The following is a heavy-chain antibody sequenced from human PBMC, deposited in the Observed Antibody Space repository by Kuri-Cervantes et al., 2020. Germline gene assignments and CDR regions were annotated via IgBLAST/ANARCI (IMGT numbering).Heavy chain of an antibody. Sequence: ASVKVSCKASGYTFTGYYAHWVRQAPGQGLEWMGWINPNSGDTNYVQKFQGRVTMTRDTSISTAYMELSRLRSDDTAVYYCARDLRPYGSGSHDAFDIWGRGTMVTVSS. CDR3: ARDLRPYGSGSHDAFDI. V-gene: IGHV1-2*02. D-gene: IGHD3-10*01. J-gene: IGHJ3*02. CDR2: INPNSGDT. CDR1: GYTFTGYY.